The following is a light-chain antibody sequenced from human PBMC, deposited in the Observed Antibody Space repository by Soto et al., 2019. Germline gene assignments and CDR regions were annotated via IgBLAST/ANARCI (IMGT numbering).Light chain of an antibody. V-gene: IGKV2-24*01. Sequence: DILMTQTPLSSPVTLGQPASISCTTSQSLVHSDGKTSLNWLQQRPGQPPRLLIYEISKRFYGVPDRFSSSEAGTDCTLKISRVEAEDVGVYYCMQATQTVITLGQGTRLEIK. J-gene: IGKJ5*01. CDR2: EIS. CDR3: MQATQTVIT. CDR1: QSLVHSDGKTS.